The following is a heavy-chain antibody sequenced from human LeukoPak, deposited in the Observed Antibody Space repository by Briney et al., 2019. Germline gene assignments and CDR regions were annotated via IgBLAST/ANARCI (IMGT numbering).Heavy chain of an antibody. CDR2: IIPIFGTA. D-gene: IGHD6-19*01. CDR1: GGTFSSYA. J-gene: IGHJ5*02. CDR3: ARFGHSSGWLNWFDP. V-gene: IGHV1-69*05. Sequence: SVKVSCKASGGTFSSYAISWGRQAPGQGLEWMGRIIPIFGTANYAQKFQGRVTITTDESTSTAYMELSSLRSEDTAVYYCARFGHSSGWLNWFDPWGQGTLVTVSS.